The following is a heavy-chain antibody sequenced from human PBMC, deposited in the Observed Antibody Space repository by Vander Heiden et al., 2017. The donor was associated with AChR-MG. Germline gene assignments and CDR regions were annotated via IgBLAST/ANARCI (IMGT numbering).Heavy chain of an antibody. D-gene: IGHD6-19*01. CDR2: TYYRSKWYN. CDR3: ARGGVAVAGKGGRIAIFDY. CDR1: GDSVPSNSAA. Sequence: QVQLQQSGPGLVKPSQTLSLTCAISGDSVPSNSAAWNWIRQSPSRGLEWLGRTYYRSKWYNDYAVSVKSRITINPDTSKNQFSLQLNSVTPEDTAVYYCARGGVAVAGKGGRIAIFDYWGQGTLVTVSS. J-gene: IGHJ4*02. V-gene: IGHV6-1*01.